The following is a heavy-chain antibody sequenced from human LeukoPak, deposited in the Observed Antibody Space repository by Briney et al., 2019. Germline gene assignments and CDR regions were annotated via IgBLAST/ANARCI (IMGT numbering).Heavy chain of an antibody. CDR1: GFTFSSYG. D-gene: IGHD2-15*01. J-gene: IGHJ4*02. Sequence: GRSLRLSCAASGFTFSSYGMHWVRQAPGKGLEWVAVISYDGSNKYYADSVKGRFTISRDNSKNTLYLQMNSPRAEDTAVYYCAKDRGRYCSGGSCYSLDYWGQGTLVTVSS. V-gene: IGHV3-30*18. CDR2: ISYDGSNK. CDR3: AKDRGRYCSGGSCYSLDY.